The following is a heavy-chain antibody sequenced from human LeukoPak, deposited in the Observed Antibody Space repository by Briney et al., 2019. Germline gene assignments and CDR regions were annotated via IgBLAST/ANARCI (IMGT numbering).Heavy chain of an antibody. D-gene: IGHD6-19*01. Sequence: ASVKVSCKASGYTFTGYYMHWVRQAPGQGLEWMGRINPNSGGTNYAQKFQGRVTMTRDTSISTAYMELSRLRSDDTAVYYCARDSPPSIAVASIVYMDVWGKGTTVTVSS. CDR2: INPNSGGT. J-gene: IGHJ6*03. CDR3: ARDSPPSIAVASIVYMDV. CDR1: GYTFTGYY. V-gene: IGHV1-2*06.